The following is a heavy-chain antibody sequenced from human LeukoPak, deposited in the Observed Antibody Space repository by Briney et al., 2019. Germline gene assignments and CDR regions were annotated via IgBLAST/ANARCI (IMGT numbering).Heavy chain of an antibody. CDR1: GYTFTGYY. V-gene: IGHV1-2*02. Sequence: ASVKVSCKASGYTFTGYYMHWVRQAPGQGLEWMGWINPNSGGTNYAQKFQGRATMTRDTPISTAYMELSRLRSDDTAVYYCATAVVPAAIRSYYMDVWGKGTTVTVSS. D-gene: IGHD2-2*01. CDR3: ATAVVPAAIRSYYMDV. CDR2: INPNSGGT. J-gene: IGHJ6*03.